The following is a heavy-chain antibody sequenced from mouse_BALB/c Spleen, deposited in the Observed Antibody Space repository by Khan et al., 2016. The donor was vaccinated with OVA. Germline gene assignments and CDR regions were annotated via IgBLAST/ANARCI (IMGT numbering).Heavy chain of an antibody. D-gene: IGHD1-1*01. CDR3: ARSDYCSTYAMDN. CDR2: IYPGTGST. Sequence: QVQLQQPGAELVRPGASVKLSCKTSGYIFTSYWIQWVKQRSGQGLEWIARIYPGTGSTYYNEKFKGKATLTADKSYSTAYMQLSSLKSEDSAVXFCARSDYCSTYAMDNWGQGTSVTVSS. CDR1: GYIFTSYW. V-gene: IGHV1S132*01. J-gene: IGHJ4*01.